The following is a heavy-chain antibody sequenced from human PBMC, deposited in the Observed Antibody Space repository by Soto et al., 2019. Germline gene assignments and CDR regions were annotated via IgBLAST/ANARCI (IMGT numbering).Heavy chain of an antibody. CDR2: IGTAGDT. D-gene: IGHD1-7*01. J-gene: IGHJ4*02. CDR1: GFTFSSYD. Sequence: EVQLVESGGGLVQPGGSLRLSCAASGFTFSSYDMHWDRQATGKGLEWVSAIGTAGDTYYPGSVKGRFTISRENAKNSLYLQMNSLRAGDTAVYYCASGDWNYGGIDYWGQGTLVTVSS. CDR3: ASGDWNYGGIDY. V-gene: IGHV3-13*01.